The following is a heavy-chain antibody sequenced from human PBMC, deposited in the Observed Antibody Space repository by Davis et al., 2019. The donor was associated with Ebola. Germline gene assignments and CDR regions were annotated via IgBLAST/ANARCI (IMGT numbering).Heavy chain of an antibody. D-gene: IGHD1-26*01. CDR2: IHAGNGNT. CDR1: VYTHTSYP. J-gene: IGHJ4*02. CDR3: ARGGWELLPSFDS. V-gene: IGHV1-3*01. Sequence: SVPVSLLATVYTHTSYPMHGVRPARAHRLEWMGWIHAGNGNTKYSQRFQGRVTITRDTSASTAYMELSSLRSEDTAVYYCARGGWELLPSFDSWGQRALVTVAA.